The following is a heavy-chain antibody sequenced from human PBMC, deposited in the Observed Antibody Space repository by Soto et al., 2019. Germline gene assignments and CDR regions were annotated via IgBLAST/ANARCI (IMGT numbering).Heavy chain of an antibody. CDR2: VYSSGGT. V-gene: IGHV4-4*07. CDR3: ARGQRFSDWFDP. CDR1: GGSMTSYY. D-gene: IGHD3-3*01. J-gene: IGHJ5*02. Sequence: SETLSLTGTVSGGSMTSYYWTWIRQPAGKGLEWIGRVYSSGGTHYNPSLKSRVTISLDTSKNQFSLRLLSVTDADTAVYFCARGQRFSDWFDPWGQGTLVTVSS.